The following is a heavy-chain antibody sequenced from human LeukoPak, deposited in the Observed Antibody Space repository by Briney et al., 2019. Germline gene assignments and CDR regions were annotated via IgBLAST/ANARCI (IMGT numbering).Heavy chain of an antibody. CDR1: GFTISTYP. V-gene: IGHV3-23*01. D-gene: IGHD1-26*01. CDR2: ISGSGGST. CDR3: ARRFRIVGATTGLIDY. Sequence: GRSLRLSCAASGFTISTYPMHWVRQAPGKGLEWVSAISGSGGSTYYADSVKGRFTISRDNSKNTLYLQMNSLRAEDTAVYYCARRFRIVGATTGLIDYWGQGTLVTVSS. J-gene: IGHJ4*02.